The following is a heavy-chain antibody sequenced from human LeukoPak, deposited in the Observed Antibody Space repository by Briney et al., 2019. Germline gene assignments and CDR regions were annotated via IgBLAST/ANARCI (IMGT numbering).Heavy chain of an antibody. CDR3: ARLRLKYYDFWSGYSQGAFDI. J-gene: IGHJ3*02. V-gene: IGHV4-34*01. CDR2: INHSGST. Sequence: SETLSLTCAVYGGSFSGYYWGSIRQPPGKGLEWIGEINHSGSTNYNPSLKSRVTISVETSKSQFSLKLSSVTAADTAVYYCARLRLKYYDFWSGYSQGAFDIWGRGTMVTVSS. D-gene: IGHD3-3*01. CDR1: GGSFSGYY.